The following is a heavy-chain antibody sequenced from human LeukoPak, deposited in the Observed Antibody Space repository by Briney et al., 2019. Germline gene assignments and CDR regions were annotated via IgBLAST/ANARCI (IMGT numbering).Heavy chain of an antibody. CDR3: AVDCSSSSCYSYYYGMDV. D-gene: IGHD2-2*02. V-gene: IGHV1-69*06. CDR1: GGTFSSYA. J-gene: IGHJ6*04. Sequence: SVNLSCKASGGTFSSYAISWVRQAPGPGLEWMGGIILIFGTANYAQKFQGRVTITADKSTSTAYMELSSLRSEDTAVYYCAVDCSSSSCYSYYYGMDVWGKGTTVTVSS. CDR2: IILIFGTA.